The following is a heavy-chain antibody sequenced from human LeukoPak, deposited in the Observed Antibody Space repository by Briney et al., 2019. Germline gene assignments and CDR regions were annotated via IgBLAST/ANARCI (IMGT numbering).Heavy chain of an antibody. V-gene: IGHV4-39*01. D-gene: IGHD6-19*01. CDR3: ARHAEYNSGWHFYLDH. CDR2: VHNVGST. CDR1: GVSTTNGIYY. Sequence: SETLSLTCTVSGVSTTNGIYYWAWIRQPPGKGLEWIGSVHNVGSTYYNLSLRSRVTMSIDTSENQFSLRLNSVTAADTAVYYCARHAEYNSGWHFYLDHWGQGILVTVSS. J-gene: IGHJ4*02.